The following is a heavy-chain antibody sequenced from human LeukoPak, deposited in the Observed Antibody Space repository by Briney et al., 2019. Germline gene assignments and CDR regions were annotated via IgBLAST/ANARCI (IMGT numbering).Heavy chain of an antibody. V-gene: IGHV3-48*03. CDR2: ISSSGSTI. Sequence: GGSLLLSCAASGFTFSSYEMNWVRQAPGKGLEWVSYISSSGSTIYYADSVKGRFTISRDNAKNSLYLQMNSLRAEDTAVYYCAELGITMIGGVWGKGTTVTISS. J-gene: IGHJ6*04. D-gene: IGHD3-10*02. CDR3: AELGITMIGGV. CDR1: GFTFSSYE.